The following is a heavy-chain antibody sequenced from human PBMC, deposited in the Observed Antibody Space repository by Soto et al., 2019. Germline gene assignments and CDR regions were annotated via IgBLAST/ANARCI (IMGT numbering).Heavy chain of an antibody. CDR1: GGSISSSNW. CDR3: ASSSKVATIESIR. CDR2: IYHSGST. D-gene: IGHD5-12*01. Sequence: QVQLQESGPGLVKPSGTLSLTCAVSGGSISSSNWWSWVRQPPGKGLEWIGEIYHSGSTNYNPSLKSRVTRSLDKSKNQFSLKLSSVTAADTAVHYCASSSKVATIESIRWGQGTLVTVSS. V-gene: IGHV4-4*02. J-gene: IGHJ4*02.